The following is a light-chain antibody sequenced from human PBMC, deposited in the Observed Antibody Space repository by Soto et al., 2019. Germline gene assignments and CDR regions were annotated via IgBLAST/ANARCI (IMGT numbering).Light chain of an antibody. J-gene: IGKJ1*01. CDR1: QSFSSNY. CDR3: QQSYDSPTWT. Sequence: EIVLTKSPGTLSLSPGERATLSCRASQSFSSNYLAWYQQKPGQAPRLLIYAASSRATGIPDRFSGSGSGTDFTLTISRLEPVDFAVYYCQQSYDSPTWTFGQGTKVEIK. V-gene: IGKV3-20*01. CDR2: AAS.